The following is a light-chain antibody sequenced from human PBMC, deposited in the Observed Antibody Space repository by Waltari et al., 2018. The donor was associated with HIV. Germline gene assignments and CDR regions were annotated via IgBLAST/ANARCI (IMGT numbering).Light chain of an antibody. J-gene: IGLJ2*01. CDR3: AAWDDSLNGVV. Sequence: QSVLTQSPSASGTPGQRVTISCSGSRSNIGSNTVTWYQQLPGTAPKLLIYSNNQRPSGGPDRFSGSKSGTSASLAISGLQSEDEADYYCAAWDDSLNGVVFGGGTKLTVL. CDR1: RSNIGSNT. CDR2: SNN. V-gene: IGLV1-44*01.